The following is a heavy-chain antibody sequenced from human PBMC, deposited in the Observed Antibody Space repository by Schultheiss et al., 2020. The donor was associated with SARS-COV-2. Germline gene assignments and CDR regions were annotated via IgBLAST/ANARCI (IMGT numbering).Heavy chain of an antibody. D-gene: IGHD2-15*01. CDR3: ARVPQGGGYYDY. Sequence: SQTLSLTCTVSGGSISSGNYCWGWIRQPPGKGLEWIGYIYYSGSTNYNPSLKSRVTISVDTSKNQFSLRLSSVIAADTAVYYCARVPQGGGYYDYWGQGTLVTGSS. J-gene: IGHJ4*02. CDR2: IYYSGST. CDR1: GGSISSGNYC. V-gene: IGHV4-61*01.